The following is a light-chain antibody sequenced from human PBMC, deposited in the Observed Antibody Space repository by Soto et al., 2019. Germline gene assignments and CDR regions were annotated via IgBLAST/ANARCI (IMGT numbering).Light chain of an antibody. CDR3: QHGYSTPLT. V-gene: IGKV3D-7*01. Sequence: EIVLTQSSATLSLSPGERATLSCRASQSVTSNALAWYQQKPGQAPRLLIYGASTRATGIPARFSGSGSGTDFTLTISSLQPEDFATYFCQHGYSTPLTFGGGTKVDIK. J-gene: IGKJ4*01. CDR2: GAS. CDR1: QSVTSNA.